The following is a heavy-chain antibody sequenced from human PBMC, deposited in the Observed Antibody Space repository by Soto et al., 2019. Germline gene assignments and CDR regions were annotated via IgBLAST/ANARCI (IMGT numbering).Heavy chain of an antibody. V-gene: IGHV1-8*01. CDR3: ARVRYCSGGSGYSTNYYYYMDV. D-gene: IGHD2-15*01. J-gene: IGHJ6*03. CDR1: GYTFTSYD. Sequence: ASVKVSRKASGYTFTSYDINWVRQATGQGLEWMGWMNPNSGNTGYARKFQGRVTMTGNTSISTAYMERSSLRSEDTAVYYCARVRYCSGGSGYSTNYYYYMDVWGKGTTVTVSS. CDR2: MNPNSGNT.